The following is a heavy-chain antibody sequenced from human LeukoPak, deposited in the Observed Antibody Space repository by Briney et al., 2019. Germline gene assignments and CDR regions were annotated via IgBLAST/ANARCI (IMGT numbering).Heavy chain of an antibody. J-gene: IGHJ4*02. D-gene: IGHD3-9*01. CDR3: VKGLYDILTGYPFDY. CDR1: VFTFSSYA. CDR2: ISSNGGST. Sequence: GGSLRLSCSASVFTFSSYAMHWVRQAPGKGLEYVSAISSNGGSTYYADSVKGRFTISRDNSKNTLYLQMSSLRAEDTAVYYCVKGLYDILTGYPFDYWGQGTLVTVSS. V-gene: IGHV3-64D*06.